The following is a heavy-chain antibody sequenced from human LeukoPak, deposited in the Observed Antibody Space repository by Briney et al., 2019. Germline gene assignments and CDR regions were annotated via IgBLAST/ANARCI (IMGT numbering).Heavy chain of an antibody. V-gene: IGHV3-11*01. CDR3: ARVGSAAAGSYFFDY. CDR1: GFNFSDYY. Sequence: GGSLRLSCAASGFNFSDYYMSWIRQAPGKGLEWVSYISKTSRATYYADSLKGRFTISRDNAENSLYLQMNSLRAEDTAVYYCARVGSAAAGSYFFDYWGQGTLVTVSS. J-gene: IGHJ4*02. D-gene: IGHD6-13*01. CDR2: ISKTSRAT.